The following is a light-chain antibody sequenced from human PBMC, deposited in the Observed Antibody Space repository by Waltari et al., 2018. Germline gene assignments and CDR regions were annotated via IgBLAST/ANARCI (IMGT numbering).Light chain of an antibody. CDR3: SSYIGSSTLEL. J-gene: IGLJ2*01. V-gene: IGLV2-14*03. Sequence: QSALTQPAPVSGSHGQSSTISSTVPIRAVGGYNSVSCYQQHPGKAPKLMIFDVRNRPSGVSNRFSGSKSGNTASLTISGLQAEDEADYYCSSYIGSSTLELFGGGTSLTVL. CDR2: DVR. CDR1: IRAVGGYNS.